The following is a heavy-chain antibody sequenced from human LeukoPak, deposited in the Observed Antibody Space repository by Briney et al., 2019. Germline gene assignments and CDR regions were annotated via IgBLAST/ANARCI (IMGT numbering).Heavy chain of an antibody. CDR1: GDSITGYY. V-gene: IGHV4-59*01. Sequence: SETLSLTCTVSGDSITGYYWSWIRQPPGKGLEWIGYIYYSGSTNYNPSLKSRVTISVDTSKNQFSLKLSSVTAADTAVYYCARDLENSSGYDYWGQGTLVTVSS. D-gene: IGHD3-22*01. CDR3: ARDLENSSGYDY. J-gene: IGHJ4*02. CDR2: IYYSGST.